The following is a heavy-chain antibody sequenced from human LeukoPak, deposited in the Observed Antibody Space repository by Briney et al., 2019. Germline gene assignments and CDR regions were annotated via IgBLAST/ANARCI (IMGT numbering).Heavy chain of an antibody. V-gene: IGHV3-74*01. CDR3: ARDAYTTTSSWLDP. CDR1: GFTLNKYW. D-gene: IGHD4-17*01. CDR2: ITGDGSDI. J-gene: IGHJ5*02. Sequence: GGSVRLSCEASGFTLNKYWMHWVRQAPGKGLVWVSRITGDGSDIAYADSVKGRFTVSRDDAKNTLFLQMTSLRVEDTAIYYCARDAYTTTSSWLDPWGQGTLVTVSS.